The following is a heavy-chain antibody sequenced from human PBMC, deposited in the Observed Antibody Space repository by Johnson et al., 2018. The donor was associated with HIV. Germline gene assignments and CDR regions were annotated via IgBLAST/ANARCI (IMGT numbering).Heavy chain of an antibody. CDR1: GFTFSSYA. J-gene: IGHJ3*02. CDR3: AKEGWAAAQEGWGAFDI. Sequence: VQLVESGGGVVQPGRSLRLSCAASGFTFSSYAMHWVRQAPGKGLEWVAVISYDGSNKYYADSVKGRFTISRDNSKNTLYLQMNSLRAEDTAVYYCAKEGWAAAQEGWGAFDIWGQGTMVTVSS. CDR2: ISYDGSNK. V-gene: IGHV3-30*04. D-gene: IGHD6-13*01.